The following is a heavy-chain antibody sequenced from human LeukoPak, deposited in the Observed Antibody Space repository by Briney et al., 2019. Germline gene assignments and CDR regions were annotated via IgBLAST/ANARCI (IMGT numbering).Heavy chain of an antibody. D-gene: IGHD7-27*01. J-gene: IGHJ4*02. CDR1: GGSVSDYY. CDR3: ASRKLGNDY. Sequence: SETLSLTCTISGGSVSDYYWGWIRQSPGKGLEWIGYIYHTGSTSYSPSLKSRVTISEDTSQNQFSLKLSSVTAADTAVYYCASRKLGNDYWGQGTLVTVSS. V-gene: IGHV4-59*02. CDR2: IYHTGST.